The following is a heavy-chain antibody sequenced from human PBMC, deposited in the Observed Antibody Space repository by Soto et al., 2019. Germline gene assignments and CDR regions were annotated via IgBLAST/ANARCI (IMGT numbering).Heavy chain of an antibody. D-gene: IGHD6-13*01. V-gene: IGHV3-23*01. Sequence: PGGSLRLSCAASGFTFSSYAMSWVRQAPGKGLEWVSAISGSGGSTYYADSVKGRFTISRDNSKNTPYLQMNSLRAEDTAVYYCAKDQREQLGHDAFDIWGQGTMVTVSS. CDR3: AKDQREQLGHDAFDI. CDR2: ISGSGGST. CDR1: GFTFSSYA. J-gene: IGHJ3*02.